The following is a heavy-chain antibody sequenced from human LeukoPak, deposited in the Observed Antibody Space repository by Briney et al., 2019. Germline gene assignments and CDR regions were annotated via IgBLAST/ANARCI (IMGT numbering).Heavy chain of an antibody. CDR1: GYSISSGYY. D-gene: IGHD3-16*01. J-gene: IGHJ3*02. CDR3: ARGGDAFDI. Sequence: SETLSLTCAVSGYSISSGYYWGWIRQPPGKGLEWIRSIYHSGSTYYNPSLKSRVTISVDTSKNQFSLKLSSVTAADTAVYYCARGGDAFDIWGQGTMVTVSS. V-gene: IGHV4-38-2*01. CDR2: IYHSGST.